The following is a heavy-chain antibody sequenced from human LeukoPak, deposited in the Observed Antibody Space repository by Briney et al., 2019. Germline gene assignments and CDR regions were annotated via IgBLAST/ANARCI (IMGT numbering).Heavy chain of an antibody. CDR2: ISAYNGNT. CDR1: GYTFTSYG. J-gene: IGHJ4*02. D-gene: IGHD3-9*01. Sequence: ASVKVSRKASGYTFTSYGISWVRQAPGQGLEWMGWISAYNGNTNYAQKLQGRVTMTTDTSTSTAYMELRSLRSDDTAVYYCARGTTYYDILTGYYRSYFDYWGQGTLVTVSS. CDR3: ARGTTYYDILTGYYRSYFDY. V-gene: IGHV1-18*01.